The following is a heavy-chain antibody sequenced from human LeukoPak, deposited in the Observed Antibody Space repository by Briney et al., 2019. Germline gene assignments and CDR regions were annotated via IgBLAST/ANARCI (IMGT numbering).Heavy chain of an antibody. Sequence: PGGSLRLSCAASGFTFSSFSMNWVRQAPGKGLEWVSYISSSSSTIYYADSVKGRFTISRDNAKNSLYLQMNSLRDEDTAVYYCARYCISASCYASHDYWGQGTLVTVSP. V-gene: IGHV3-48*02. CDR3: ARYCISASCYASHDY. D-gene: IGHD2-2*01. CDR2: ISSSSSTI. CDR1: GFTFSSFS. J-gene: IGHJ4*02.